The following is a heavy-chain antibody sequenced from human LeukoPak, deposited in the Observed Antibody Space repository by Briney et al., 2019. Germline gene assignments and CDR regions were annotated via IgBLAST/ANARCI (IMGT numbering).Heavy chain of an antibody. CDR3: ARRNGHSWDVGNWFDP. CDR1: VGSISSRSYY. J-gene: IGHJ5*02. D-gene: IGHD6-13*01. V-gene: IGHV4-39*01. Sequence: TSETLSLTWSVSVGSISSRSYYWGWIRQPPGMGLEWIGSIYYSGITYYNQSLKSRATVSVDTSKNQFSLNLNSVTAADTAVYYCARRNGHSWDVGNWFDPWGQGTVVTVSS. CDR2: IYYSGIT.